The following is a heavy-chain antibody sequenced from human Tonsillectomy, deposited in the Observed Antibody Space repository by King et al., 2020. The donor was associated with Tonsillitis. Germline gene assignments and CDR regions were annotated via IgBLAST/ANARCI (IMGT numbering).Heavy chain of an antibody. CDR2: IIPIFGTA. V-gene: IGHV1-69*01. Sequence: VRQAPGQGLEWMGGIIPIFGTANYAQKFQGRVTVTADESTSTAYMELSSLRSEDTAVYYCARKRLAARNWYFDLWGRGTLVTVSS. D-gene: IGHD6-6*01. J-gene: IGHJ2*01. CDR3: ARKRLAARNWYFDL.